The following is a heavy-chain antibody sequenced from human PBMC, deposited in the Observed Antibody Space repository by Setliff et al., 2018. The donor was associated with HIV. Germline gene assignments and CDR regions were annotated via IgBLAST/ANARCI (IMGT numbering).Heavy chain of an antibody. CDR1: DYSVLNDNY. V-gene: IGHV4-38-2*01. J-gene: IGHJ3*02. D-gene: IGHD2-21*01. CDR2: VHHDGST. Sequence: SETLSLTCAVSDYSVLNDNYWGWIRQSPGKGLEWIGSVHHDGSTYYNPSLESRVTTTIDTSKNQLPLTLTSVTAADTAIYYCAKRASYSFQIWGRGTMVTVSS. CDR3: AKRASYSFQI.